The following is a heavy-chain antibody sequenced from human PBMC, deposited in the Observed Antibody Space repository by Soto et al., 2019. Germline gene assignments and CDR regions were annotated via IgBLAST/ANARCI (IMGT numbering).Heavy chain of an antibody. Sequence: SETLSLTCSVSGDSINTTDWWNWVRQPPGKGLEWIGEIYHGGNINYNPSLKSRVTISMDKSKNQFSLNLFSVTAADTAVYYCARDLSYICSWAFDYWGQGVLVTVSS. J-gene: IGHJ4*02. CDR3: ARDLSYICSWAFDY. CDR1: GDSINTTDW. V-gene: IGHV4-4*02. CDR2: IYHGGNI. D-gene: IGHD3-16*01.